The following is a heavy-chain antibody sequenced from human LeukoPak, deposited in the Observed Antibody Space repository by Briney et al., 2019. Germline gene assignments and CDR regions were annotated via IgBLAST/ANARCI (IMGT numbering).Heavy chain of an antibody. Sequence: GGSLRLSCAASGFTFSSYVMSWVRQAPGKGLEWVSGIYGRGGSTYYADSVKGLFTISRDNSKNTLYLQMNSLRAEDTAVYYCARQPDDFSGWNNGRDFFDYWGQGTLVSVSS. D-gene: IGHD6-19*01. CDR3: ARQPDDFSGWNNGRDFFDY. V-gene: IGHV3-23*01. J-gene: IGHJ4*02. CDR1: GFTFSSYV. CDR2: IYGRGGST.